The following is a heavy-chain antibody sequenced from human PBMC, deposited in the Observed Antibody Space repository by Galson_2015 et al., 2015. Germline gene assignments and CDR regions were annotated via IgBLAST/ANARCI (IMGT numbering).Heavy chain of an antibody. CDR3: ARYLVGGGDCFDY. CDR1: GFNFNDFY. CDR2: ISASTDYT. V-gene: IGHV3-11*06. Sequence: SLRLSCAASGFNFNDFYMSWIRQAPGKGLEWVSYISASTDYTSYADSVKGRLTISRDNAKKSLYLHMNSLRAEDTAVYYCARYLVGGGDCFDYWGQGTLVTVSS. D-gene: IGHD2-21*01. J-gene: IGHJ4*02.